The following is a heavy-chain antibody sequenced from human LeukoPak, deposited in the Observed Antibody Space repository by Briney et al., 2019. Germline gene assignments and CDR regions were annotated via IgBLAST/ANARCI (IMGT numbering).Heavy chain of an antibody. V-gene: IGHV3-30-3*01. CDR3: ARATKALDY. CDR2: ISYDGSNK. Sequence: GGSLRLSCAASGFSFKDYWMSWVRQAPGKGLEWVAVISYDGSNKYYADSVKGRFTISRDNSKNTLYLQMNSLRAEDTAVYYCARATKALDYWGQGTLVTVSS. CDR1: GFSFKDYW. D-gene: IGHD1-1*01. J-gene: IGHJ4*02.